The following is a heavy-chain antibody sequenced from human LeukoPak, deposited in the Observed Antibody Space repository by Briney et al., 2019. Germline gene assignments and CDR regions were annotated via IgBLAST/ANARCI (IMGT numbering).Heavy chain of an antibody. CDR3: ARLGDYYDSSGYFDAFDI. J-gene: IGHJ3*02. CDR1: GGSISSSSYH. CDR2: IYYGGST. D-gene: IGHD3-22*01. Sequence: SETLSLTCTVSGGSISSSSYHWGWIRQPPGKGLEWVVTIYYGGSTYYNPSLKSRVTISVDTSKKQFSLKLTSVTAADAAVYYCARLGDYYDSSGYFDAFDIWGQGTMVTVFS. V-gene: IGHV4-39*01.